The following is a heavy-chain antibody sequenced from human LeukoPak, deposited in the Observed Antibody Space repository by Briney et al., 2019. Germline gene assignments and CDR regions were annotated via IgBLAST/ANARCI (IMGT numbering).Heavy chain of an antibody. CDR1: GVTFSNYW. J-gene: IGHJ3*02. Sequence: GGSLRLSCAASGVTFSNYWMHWVRQAPGEGLGWVSRLSTDGNNTNYADSVKGRFTISRDNAKNTLYLQMNSLRAEDTAVYYCIREYSSSSGRAFDIWGQGTMVTVSS. CDR3: IREYSSSSGRAFDI. CDR2: LSTDGNNT. D-gene: IGHD6-6*01. V-gene: IGHV3-74*01.